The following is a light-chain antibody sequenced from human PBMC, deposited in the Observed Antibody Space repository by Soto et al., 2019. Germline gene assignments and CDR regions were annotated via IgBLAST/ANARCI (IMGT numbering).Light chain of an antibody. J-gene: IGLJ2*01. Sequence: QSALTQPPSASGSPGQSVTISCTGTSGDVGNYNFVSWYQHHPGKAPKLMIYEVTKRPSGVPDRFSGSKSGNTASLTVSGLWADDEADYYCSSYAGNDNLVFGGGTQLTVL. CDR2: EVT. CDR1: SGDVGNYNF. V-gene: IGLV2-8*01. CDR3: SSYAGNDNLV.